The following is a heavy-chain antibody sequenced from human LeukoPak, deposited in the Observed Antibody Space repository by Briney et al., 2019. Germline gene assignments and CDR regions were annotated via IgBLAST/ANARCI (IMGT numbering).Heavy chain of an antibody. Sequence: PGGSLRLSCAPSGFTFSSYGMSWVRQAPGEGLEWVSAISGSGGSTYYADSVKGRFTNSRDNSKNTLYLQMNSLRAEDTAVYYCAKDLSSGWYLDYWGQGTLVTVSS. D-gene: IGHD6-19*01. V-gene: IGHV3-23*01. CDR3: AKDLSSGWYLDY. CDR1: GFTFSSYG. J-gene: IGHJ4*02. CDR2: ISGSGGST.